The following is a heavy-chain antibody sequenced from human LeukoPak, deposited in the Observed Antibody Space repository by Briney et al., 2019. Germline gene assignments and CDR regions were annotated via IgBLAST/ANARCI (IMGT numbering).Heavy chain of an antibody. J-gene: IGHJ6*04. CDR3: ARASLDYYDSSGKLDV. CDR2: IYTSGST. Sequence: PSETLSLTCTVSGGSISSGSYYWSWIRQPAGKGLEWIGRIYTSGSTNYNPSLKSRVTISVDTSKNQFSLKLSSVTAADTAVYYCARASLDYYDSSGKLDVWGKGTTVTISS. D-gene: IGHD3-22*01. CDR1: GGSISSGSYY. V-gene: IGHV4-61*02.